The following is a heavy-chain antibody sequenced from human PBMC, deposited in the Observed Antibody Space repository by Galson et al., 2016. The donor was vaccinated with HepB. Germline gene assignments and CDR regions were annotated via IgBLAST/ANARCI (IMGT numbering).Heavy chain of an antibody. Sequence: SLRLSCAASGFTFSSYSMNWVRQAPGKGLEWVSYILSSGSATYYADSVKGRFTISRDNANNSLYLQMNSLKDEDTAVYYRARGDYSRSRYYLYAVDVWGQGTTVTVSS. J-gene: IGHJ6*02. V-gene: IGHV3-48*02. CDR3: ARGDYSRSRYYLYAVDV. D-gene: IGHD4-17*01. CDR1: GFTFSSYS. CDR2: ILSSGSAT.